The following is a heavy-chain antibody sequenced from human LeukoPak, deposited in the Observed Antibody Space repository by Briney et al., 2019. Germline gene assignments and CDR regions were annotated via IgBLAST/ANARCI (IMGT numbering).Heavy chain of an antibody. CDR1: GGSLSSSIYY. J-gene: IGHJ4*02. Sequence: SETLSLTCTVSGGSLSSSIYYCGWIRQPPGEGLEWIGSMYYSGNTDYNPSPKSRVTISVDTSKNQFSLTVNSVTAADTAVYYCARTLGWASSRYPFDGWGQGTLVTVSS. V-gene: IGHV4-39*01. D-gene: IGHD3-16*02. CDR2: MYYSGNT. CDR3: ARTLGWASSRYPFDG.